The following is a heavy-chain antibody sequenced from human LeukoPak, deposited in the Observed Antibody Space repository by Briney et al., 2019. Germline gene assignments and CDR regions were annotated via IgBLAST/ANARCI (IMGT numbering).Heavy chain of an antibody. J-gene: IGHJ5*02. Sequence: SETLSLTCGVYGGSFSGDYWSWIRQPPGKGLAWIGVISHSGSTNYTPSLKSRVTISVDTSMNQFSLKLSSVTAADTAVYYCARGLGDRGLNPWGQGTLVTVSS. V-gene: IGHV4-34*01. CDR2: ISHSGST. CDR3: ARGLGDRGLNP. D-gene: IGHD3-16*01. CDR1: GGSFSGDY.